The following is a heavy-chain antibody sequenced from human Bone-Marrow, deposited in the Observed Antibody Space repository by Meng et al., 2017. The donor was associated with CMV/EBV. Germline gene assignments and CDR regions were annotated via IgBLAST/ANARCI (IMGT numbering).Heavy chain of an antibody. D-gene: IGHD1-26*01. CDR1: GYTFTSYG. CDR2: ISAYNGNT. Sequence: ASVKVSCKASGYTFTSYGISWVRQAPGQGLEWMGWISAYNGNTNYAQKLQGRVTMTTDTSTSTAYMELRGLRSDDTAVYYCARDRFPGHSGSYPLGYWGQGTLVTVSS. V-gene: IGHV1-18*01. J-gene: IGHJ4*02. CDR3: ARDRFPGHSGSYPLGY.